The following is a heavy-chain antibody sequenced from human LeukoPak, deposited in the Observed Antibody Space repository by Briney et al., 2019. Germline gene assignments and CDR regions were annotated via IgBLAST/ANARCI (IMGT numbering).Heavy chain of an antibody. CDR2: LSGSGDTT. D-gene: IGHD1-26*01. J-gene: IGHJ4*02. V-gene: IGHV3-23*01. CDR3: AKDRVGAMLYFDL. Sequence: GGSLRLSCAASGFMFSSSWMAWVRQAPGKGLEWVSALSGSGDTTYYGDSERGRFTISRDNSKNTLYLQINSLRAEDTAVYFCAKDRVGAMLYFDLWGQGTLVTVSS. CDR1: GFMFSSSW.